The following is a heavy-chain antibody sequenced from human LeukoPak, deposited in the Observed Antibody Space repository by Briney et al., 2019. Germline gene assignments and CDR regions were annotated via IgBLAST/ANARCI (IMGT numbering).Heavy chain of an antibody. V-gene: IGHV3-48*04. CDR1: GFTFNNYA. CDR3: ASSMVRGVLYYYYGMDV. J-gene: IGHJ6*01. D-gene: IGHD3-10*01. CDR2: ISSSSSTI. Sequence: PGGSLRLSCAASGFTFNNYAMNWVRQAPGKGLEWVSYISSSSSTIYYADSVKGRFTISRDNAKNSLYLQMNSLRAEDTAVYYCASSMVRGVLYYYYGMDVWGQGTTVTVSS.